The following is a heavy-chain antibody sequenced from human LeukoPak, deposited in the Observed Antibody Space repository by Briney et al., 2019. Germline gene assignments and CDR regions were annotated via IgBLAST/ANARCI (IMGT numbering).Heavy chain of an antibody. J-gene: IGHJ4*02. Sequence: PGGSLRLSCAASGFTFSSYAMHWVRQAPGKGLEWVAVISYDGSNKYYADSVKGRFTISRDNSKNTLYLQMNSLRAEDTAVHYCAKEGFGGFDYWGQGTLVTVSS. CDR2: ISYDGSNK. CDR1: GFTFSSYA. CDR3: AKEGFGGFDY. V-gene: IGHV3-30*04. D-gene: IGHD3-10*01.